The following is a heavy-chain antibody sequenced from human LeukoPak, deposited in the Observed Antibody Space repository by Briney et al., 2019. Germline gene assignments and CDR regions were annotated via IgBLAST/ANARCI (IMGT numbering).Heavy chain of an antibody. D-gene: IGHD3-3*02. CDR1: GGSFSGYY. V-gene: IGHV4-34*01. CDR2: INHSGST. CDR3: ARGIRD. J-gene: IGHJ4*02. Sequence: SETLSLTCAVYGGSFSGYYWSWIRQPPGKGLEWIGEINHSGSTNYNPSLKSRVTISVDTSKNQFSLKRSSVTAADTAVYYCARGIRDWGQGTLVTVSS.